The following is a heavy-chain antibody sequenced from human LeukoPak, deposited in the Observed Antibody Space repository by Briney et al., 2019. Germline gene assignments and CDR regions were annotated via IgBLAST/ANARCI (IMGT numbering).Heavy chain of an antibody. CDR2: INTGDIT. V-gene: IGHV3-23*01. CDR3: VKNGVYTSGWYGGYFDY. J-gene: IGHJ4*02. Sequence: GGSLRLSCAASGFTFDYSAMTWVRQAPEKGLEWVSTINTGDITFYANSVKGRFTISRDNSKNTLYLQMSSLRSEDTAVYYCVKNGVYTSGWYGGYFDYWGQGTLVTVSS. CDR1: GFTFDYSA. D-gene: IGHD6-19*01.